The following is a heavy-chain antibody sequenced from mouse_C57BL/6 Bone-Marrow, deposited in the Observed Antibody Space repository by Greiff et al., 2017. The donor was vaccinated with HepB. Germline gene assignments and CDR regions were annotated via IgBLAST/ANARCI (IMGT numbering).Heavy chain of an antibody. Sequence: VQLVESGPELVKPGASVKISCKVSGYSFSSSWLNWVKQRPGKGLEWIGRIFPGDGDTNYNGKFKGKATLTADKSTSTAYMQFSSLTSEDSAVYYCACRYYGRSGYFDYWGRGTTLTVSS. CDR3: ACRYYGRSGYFDY. CDR1: GYSFSSSW. J-gene: IGHJ2*01. V-gene: IGHV1-82*01. D-gene: IGHD1-1*01. CDR2: IFPGDGDT.